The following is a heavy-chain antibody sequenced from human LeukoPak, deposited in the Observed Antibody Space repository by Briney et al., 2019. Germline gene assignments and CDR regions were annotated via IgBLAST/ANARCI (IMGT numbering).Heavy chain of an antibody. Sequence: ASVKVSCKASGYSFTSHYMHWVRQAPGQGLEWMGLINPSGSSTLYAQKFQGRVTMTRDMSTTTDYMELSSLRSEDTAVYYCARAGSSWYSLLDNWGQGTLVTVSS. CDR2: INPSGSST. V-gene: IGHV1-46*01. J-gene: IGHJ4*02. D-gene: IGHD6-13*01. CDR1: GYSFTSHY. CDR3: ARAGSSWYSLLDN.